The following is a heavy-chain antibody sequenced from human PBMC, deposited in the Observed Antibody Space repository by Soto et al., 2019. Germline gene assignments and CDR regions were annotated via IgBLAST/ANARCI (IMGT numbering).Heavy chain of an antibody. Sequence: SETLSLTCTVAGGSISTGGYYWNWIRHPPGKKLEWIGYIYYSGSTNYNPSLKSRVTISVDTSKNQFSLKLYSVTTADTAMYYCARLPWADYGGIFDPWGQGTLVTVSS. V-gene: IGHV4-61*08. J-gene: IGHJ5*02. D-gene: IGHD4-17*01. CDR3: ARLPWADYGGIFDP. CDR1: GGSISTGGYY. CDR2: IYYSGST.